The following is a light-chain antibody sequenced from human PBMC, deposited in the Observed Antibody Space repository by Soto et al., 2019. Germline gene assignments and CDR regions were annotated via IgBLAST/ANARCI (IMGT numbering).Light chain of an antibody. Sequence: QSVMTQPPSVSAAPGQKVTISCSGSSSNIGGNSVSWYQQLPGTAPKLLIYDDNKRPSGIPDRFSGSKSGTSATLGITGCQTGDEADYYCGSWDSSLSAYVFGTGTQLTVL. CDR1: SSNIGGNS. CDR3: GSWDSSLSAYV. V-gene: IGLV1-51*01. J-gene: IGLJ1*01. CDR2: DDN.